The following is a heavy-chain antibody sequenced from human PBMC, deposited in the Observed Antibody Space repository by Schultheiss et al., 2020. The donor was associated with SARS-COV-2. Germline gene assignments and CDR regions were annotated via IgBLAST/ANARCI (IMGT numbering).Heavy chain of an antibody. CDR3: ARVRSLKLGYCSGGSCYVGWFDP. Sequence: SETLSLTCAVSGGSISSSNWWSWVRQPPGKGLEWIGEINHSGSTNYNPSLKSRVTISVDTSKNQFSLKLSSVTAADTAVYYCARVRSLKLGYCSGGSCYVGWFDPWGQGTLVTVSS. J-gene: IGHJ5*02. V-gene: IGHV4-4*02. D-gene: IGHD2-15*01. CDR2: INHSGST. CDR1: GGSISSSNW.